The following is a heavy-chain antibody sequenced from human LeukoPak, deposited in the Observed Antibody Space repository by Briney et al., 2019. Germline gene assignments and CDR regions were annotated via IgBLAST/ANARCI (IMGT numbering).Heavy chain of an antibody. Sequence: GGSLRLSCAAPGFTFSSYWMSWVRQAPGKGLEWVANIKQDGSEKYYVDSVKGRFTISRDNAKNSLYLQMNSLRAEDTAVYYCAGAERPSEGFDYWGQGTLSPSPQ. CDR3: AGAERPSEGFDY. CDR2: IKQDGSEK. J-gene: IGHJ4*02. CDR1: GFTFSSYW. V-gene: IGHV3-7*01.